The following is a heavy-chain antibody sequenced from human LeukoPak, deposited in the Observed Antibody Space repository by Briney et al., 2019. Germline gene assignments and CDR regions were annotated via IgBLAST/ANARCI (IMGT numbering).Heavy chain of an antibody. CDR2: ISWNSGSI. J-gene: IGHJ5*02. CDR1: GFTFDDYA. Sequence: GRSLRLSCAASGFTFDDYAMHWVRQAPGKGLEWVSGISWNSGSIGYADSVKGRFTISRDNAKNSLYLQMNSLRAEDTALYYCAKDIWPGYSNSWYLPNWFDPWGQGTLVTVSS. CDR3: AKDIWPGYSNSWYLPNWFDP. V-gene: IGHV3-9*01. D-gene: IGHD6-13*01.